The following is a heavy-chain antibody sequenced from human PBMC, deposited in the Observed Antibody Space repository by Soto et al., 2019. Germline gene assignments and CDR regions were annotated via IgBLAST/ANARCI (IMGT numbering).Heavy chain of an antibody. CDR3: ARRYSGSQLNYYYYGMDV. D-gene: IGHD1-26*01. CDR1: GFTFSSYA. Sequence: PGGCLRLSCAASGFTFSSYAMSWVRQAPGKGLEWVSVISCDGSNTYYADSVKGRFTISRDNSKNTLYLQMNSLRAEDTAVYYCARRYSGSQLNYYYYGMDVWGQGTTVTV. CDR2: ISCDGSNT. V-gene: IGHV3-23*01. J-gene: IGHJ6*02.